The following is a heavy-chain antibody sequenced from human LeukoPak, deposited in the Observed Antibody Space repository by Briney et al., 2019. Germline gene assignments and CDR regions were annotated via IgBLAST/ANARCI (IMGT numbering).Heavy chain of an antibody. CDR2: IHLSGST. CDR3: ARGGYSSGWYRARDYFDY. J-gene: IGHJ4*02. Sequence: PSETLSLTCNVFGYSITSDDYWGWIRQPPGKGLEWIGNIHLSGSTFYNPSLKSRVTISVDTSKNQFSLKLSSVTAADTAVYYCARGGYSSGWYRARDYFDYWGQGTLVTVSS. D-gene: IGHD6-19*01. V-gene: IGHV4-38-2*02. CDR1: GYSITSDDY.